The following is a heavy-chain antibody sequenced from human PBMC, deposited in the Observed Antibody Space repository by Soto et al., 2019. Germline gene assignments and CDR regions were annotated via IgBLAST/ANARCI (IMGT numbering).Heavy chain of an antibody. J-gene: IGHJ4*02. CDR1: GFTFSSYG. CDR3: AKDLAVAGEY. CDR2: ISYDGSNK. Sequence: QVQLVESGGGVVQPGRSLRLSCAASGFTFSSYGMHWVRQAPGKGLEWVAVISYDGSNKYYADSVKGRFTISRDNSKNTLYLQMNRLRAEDTAVYYCAKDLAVAGEYWGQGTLVTVSS. D-gene: IGHD6-19*01. V-gene: IGHV3-30*18.